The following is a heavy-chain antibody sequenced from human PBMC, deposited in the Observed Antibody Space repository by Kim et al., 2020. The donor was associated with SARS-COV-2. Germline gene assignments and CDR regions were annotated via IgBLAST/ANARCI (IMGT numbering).Heavy chain of an antibody. D-gene: IGHD6-19*01. V-gene: IGHV3-30*01. J-gene: IGHJ4*02. CDR3: ARDRYSSGWSLTIFDY. Sequence: SGKGRFTSSRDNSKNTLYLQMNSLRAEDTAVYYCARDRYSSGWSLTIFDYWGQGTLVTVSS.